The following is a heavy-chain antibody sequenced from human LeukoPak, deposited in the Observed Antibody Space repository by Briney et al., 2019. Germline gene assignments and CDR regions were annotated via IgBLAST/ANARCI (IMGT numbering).Heavy chain of an antibody. CDR2: ISCYNGNT. Sequence: GASVKVSCKASGYTFTSYGISWVRQAPGQGLEWMGWISCYNGNTNYAQKLQGRVTMTTDTSTSTAYMELKSLRSDDTAVYYCARADIRAIASSGWYGFDYWGQGTLVTVSS. CDR1: GYTFTSYG. CDR3: ARADIRAIASSGWYGFDY. V-gene: IGHV1-18*01. D-gene: IGHD6-19*01. J-gene: IGHJ4*02.